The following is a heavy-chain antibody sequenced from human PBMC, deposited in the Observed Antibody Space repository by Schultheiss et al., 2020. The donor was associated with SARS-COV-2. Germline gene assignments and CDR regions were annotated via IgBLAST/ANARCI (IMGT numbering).Heavy chain of an antibody. Sequence: SQTLSLTCAVSGGSFSGYYWSWIRQPPGKGLEWIGEINHSGSTNYNPSLKSRVTISVDKSKNQFSLKLSSVTAADTAVYYCARRQFYYYGMDVWGQGTTVTVSS. CDR1: GGSFSGYY. D-gene: IGHD5-24*01. J-gene: IGHJ6*02. V-gene: IGHV4-34*01. CDR3: ARRQFYYYGMDV. CDR2: INHSGST.